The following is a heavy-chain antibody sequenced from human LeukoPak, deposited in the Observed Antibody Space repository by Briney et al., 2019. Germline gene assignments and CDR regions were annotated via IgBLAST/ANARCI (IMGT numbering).Heavy chain of an antibody. V-gene: IGHV3-30-3*01. D-gene: IGHD3-9*01. CDR1: GFTFSSYA. CDR2: MSFDGSDK. CDR3: ARAAIAQTTILGY. J-gene: IGHJ4*02. Sequence: PGRSLRLSCAASGFTFSSYAMHWVRQAPGKGLEWVAVMSFDGSDKYYADSVKGRFTISRDNSKNTLHLQMNSLRVEDTAVYYCARAAIAQTTILGYWGQGTLVTVSS.